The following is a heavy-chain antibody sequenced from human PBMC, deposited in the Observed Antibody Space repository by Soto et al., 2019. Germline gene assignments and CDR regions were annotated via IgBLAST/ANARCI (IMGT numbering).Heavy chain of an antibody. J-gene: IGHJ6*02. CDR2: INHSGST. CDR1: GGSFSGYY. D-gene: IGHD3-10*01. CDR3: ARAPMVRGVGSFYGMDV. Sequence: SETLSLTCAVYGGSFSGYYWSWIRQPPGKGLEWIGEINHSGSTNYNPSLKSRVTISVDTSKNQFSLKLSSVTAADTAVYYCARAPMVRGVGSFYGMDVWGQGTTVTVSS. V-gene: IGHV4-34*01.